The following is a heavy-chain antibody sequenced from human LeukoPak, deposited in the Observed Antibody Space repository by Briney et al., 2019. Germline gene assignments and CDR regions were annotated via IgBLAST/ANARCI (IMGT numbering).Heavy chain of an antibody. CDR1: GYTFTDYY. D-gene: IGHD4-17*01. J-gene: IGHJ3*01. CDR2: INPKRGVT. CDR3: ARERNYGDYGNAFDV. Sequence: ASVKVSFKASGYTFTDYYIHWVRQAPGQGLEWMGWINPKRGVTTYAQKFQGRVTMTRDTSITTAYMELTRLRSDDTTIYYCARERNYGDYGNAFDVWGQGTKVTVSS. V-gene: IGHV1-2*02.